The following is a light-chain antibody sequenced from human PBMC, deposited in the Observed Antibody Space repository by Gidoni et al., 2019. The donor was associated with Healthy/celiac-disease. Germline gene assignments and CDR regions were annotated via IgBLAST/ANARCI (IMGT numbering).Light chain of an antibody. J-gene: IGKJ5*01. CDR1: QDISNY. V-gene: IGKV1-33*01. Sequence: DIQMTQSPSSLSASVGDRVTITCQATQDISNYLNWYQQKPGKATKLLIYDSTNLETRVPSRFSGSGSGTDFTFTISSLQPEDIATYYCQQYDNLPLTFGQGTRLEIK. CDR2: DST. CDR3: QQYDNLPLT.